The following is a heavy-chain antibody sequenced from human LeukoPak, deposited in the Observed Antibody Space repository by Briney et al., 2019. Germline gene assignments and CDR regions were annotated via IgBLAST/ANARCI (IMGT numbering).Heavy chain of an antibody. CDR3: ARGPIAVAGLLPDDY. CDR1: GFTFSSDW. Sequence: GGSLRLSCAASGFTFSSDWMSWVRQAPGKGLEWVANIKQDGSEKYYVDSVKGRFTISRDNAKNSLYLQMNSLRAEDTAVYYCARGPIAVAGLLPDDYWGQGTLVTVSS. J-gene: IGHJ4*02. CDR2: IKQDGSEK. D-gene: IGHD6-19*01. V-gene: IGHV3-7*04.